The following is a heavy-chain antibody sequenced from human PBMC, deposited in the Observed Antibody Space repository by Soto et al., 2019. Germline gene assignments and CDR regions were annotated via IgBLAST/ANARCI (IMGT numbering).Heavy chain of an antibody. Sequence: QVQLVQSGAEVKKPGSSVKVSCKASGGTFSSYAISWVRQAPGQGLEWMGGIIPIFGTANYAQKFQGRVTITADECTSTAYMELSSLRSEDKAVYYCVGSPPKAAAGTFYFDYWGQGTLVTVTS. D-gene: IGHD6-13*01. CDR3: VGSPPKAAAGTFYFDY. V-gene: IGHV1-69*01. CDR1: GGTFSSYA. CDR2: IIPIFGTA. J-gene: IGHJ4*02.